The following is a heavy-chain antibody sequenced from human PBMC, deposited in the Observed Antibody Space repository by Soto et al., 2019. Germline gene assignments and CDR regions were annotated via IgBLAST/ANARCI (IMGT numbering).Heavy chain of an antibody. CDR1: GDSVSSNSAA. Sequence: KQSQTLSLTCAISGDSVSSNSAAWNWIRQSPSRGLEWLGRTYYRSKWYNDYAVSVKSRITINPDTSKNQFSLQLNSVTPEDTAVYYCARGKEPPARLQDAFDIWGQGTMVTVSS. CDR2: TYYRSKWYN. D-gene: IGHD1-26*01. J-gene: IGHJ3*02. V-gene: IGHV6-1*01. CDR3: ARGKEPPARLQDAFDI.